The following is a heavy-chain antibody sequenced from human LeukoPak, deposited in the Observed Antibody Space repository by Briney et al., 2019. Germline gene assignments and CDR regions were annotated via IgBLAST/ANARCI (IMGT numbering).Heavy chain of an antibody. CDR2: INPNSGGT. V-gene: IGHV1-2*02. CDR3: ARLVVVAATGDFDY. CDR1: GYTFTSYD. J-gene: IGHJ4*02. D-gene: IGHD2-15*01. Sequence: ASVKVSCKASGYTFTSYDINWVRQATGQGLEWMGWINPNSGGTNYAQKFQGRVTMTRDTSISTAYMELSRLRSDDTAVYYCARLVVVAATGDFDYWGQGTLVTVSS.